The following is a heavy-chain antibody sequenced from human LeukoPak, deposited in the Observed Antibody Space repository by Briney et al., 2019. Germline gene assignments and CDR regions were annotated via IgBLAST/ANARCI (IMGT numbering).Heavy chain of an antibody. CDR1: GFTFSSYA. D-gene: IGHD3-9*01. CDR3: AKGRPYSYDILTGIFDY. Sequence: PGGSLRLSCAASGFTFSSYAMSWVRQAPGKGLEWVSAISGSGGSTYYADSVKGRFTISRDNSKDSLYLQMNSLRVEDTAVYYCAKGRPYSYDILTGIFDYWGQGTLATVSS. CDR2: ISGSGGST. J-gene: IGHJ4*02. V-gene: IGHV3-23*01.